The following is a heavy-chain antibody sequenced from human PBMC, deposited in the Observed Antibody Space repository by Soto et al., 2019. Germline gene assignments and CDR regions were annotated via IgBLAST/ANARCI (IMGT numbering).Heavy chain of an antibody. D-gene: IGHD6-13*01. CDR2: IIPILGIA. V-gene: IGHV1-69*08. CDR3: ARDGDSSSWYLDY. J-gene: IGHJ4*02. Sequence: QVQLVQSGAEVKKPGSLVKVSCKASGGTFSSYTISWVRQAPGQGLEWMGRIIPILGIANYAQKFQGRVTITADKSTSTAYMELSSLRSEDTAVYYCARDGDSSSWYLDYWGQGTLVTVSS. CDR1: GGTFSSYT.